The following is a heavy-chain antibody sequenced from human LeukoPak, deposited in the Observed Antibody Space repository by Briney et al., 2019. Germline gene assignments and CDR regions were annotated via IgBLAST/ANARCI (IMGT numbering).Heavy chain of an antibody. CDR3: ARACRDSGYDLDY. CDR1: GFTFSSYS. Sequence: KTGGSLRLSCAASGFTFSSYSMNWVRQAPGKGLEWVSSISSSSSYIYYADSVKGRFTISRDNAKNSLYLQMNSLRAEDTAVYYCARACRDSGYDLDYWGQGTLVTVSS. J-gene: IGHJ4*02. CDR2: ISSSSSYI. V-gene: IGHV3-21*01. D-gene: IGHD5-12*01.